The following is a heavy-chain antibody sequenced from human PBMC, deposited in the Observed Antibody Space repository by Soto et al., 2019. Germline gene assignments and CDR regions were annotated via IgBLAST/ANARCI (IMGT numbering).Heavy chain of an antibody. V-gene: IGHV4-39*01. J-gene: IGHJ6*02. CDR3: ASGYDSSGYYFTDYYYYGMDV. D-gene: IGHD3-22*01. CDR2: IYYSGST. Sequence: SETLSLTCTVSGGSISSSSYYWGWIRQPPGKGLEWIGSIYYSGSTYYNPSLKSRVTISVDTSKNQFSLKLSSVTAADTAVYYCASGYDSSGYYFTDYYYYGMDVWGQGTTVTVS. CDR1: GGSISSSSYY.